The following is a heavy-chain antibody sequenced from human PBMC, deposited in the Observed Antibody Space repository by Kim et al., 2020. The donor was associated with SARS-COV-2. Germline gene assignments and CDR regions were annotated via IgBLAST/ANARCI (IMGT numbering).Heavy chain of an antibody. CDR1: GFTFSTYG. CDR3: AKGGYYDTTGPLDY. Sequence: GGSLRLSCAASGFTFSTYGMHWVRQAPGKGLEWVAAISYDGSSKYYGDSVKGRFTISRDNSKNTLYLQMHSLRGEDTAVYYCAKGGYYDTTGPLDYWGQGTLVTVSS. CDR2: ISYDGSSK. J-gene: IGHJ4*02. D-gene: IGHD3-22*01. V-gene: IGHV3-30*18.